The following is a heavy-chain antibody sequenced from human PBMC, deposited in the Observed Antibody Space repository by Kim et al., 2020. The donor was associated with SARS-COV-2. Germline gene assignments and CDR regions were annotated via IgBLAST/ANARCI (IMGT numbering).Heavy chain of an antibody. CDR3: TRVQLVLWFGELLPAFDY. Sequence: KGKFTITRDDSKSNTHLQMNSLKTEDTAVYYCTRVQLVLWFGELLPAFDYWGQGTLVTVSS. J-gene: IGHJ4*02. D-gene: IGHD3-10*01. V-gene: IGHV3-49*02.